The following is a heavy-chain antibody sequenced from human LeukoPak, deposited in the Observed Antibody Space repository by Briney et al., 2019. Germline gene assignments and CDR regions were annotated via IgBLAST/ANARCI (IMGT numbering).Heavy chain of an antibody. CDR3: ARLGGCSGGSCYP. J-gene: IGHJ5*02. Sequence: GASVKVSCKASGGTFSSYAISWVRQAPGQGLEWIGGIIPIFGTANYAQKFQGRVTITTDESTSTAYMELSSLRSEDTAVYYCARLGGCSGGSCYPWGQGTLVTVSS. V-gene: IGHV1-69*05. D-gene: IGHD2-15*01. CDR1: GGTFSSYA. CDR2: IIPIFGTA.